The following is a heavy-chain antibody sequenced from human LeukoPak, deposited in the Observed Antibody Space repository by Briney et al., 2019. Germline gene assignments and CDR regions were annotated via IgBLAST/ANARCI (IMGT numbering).Heavy chain of an antibody. D-gene: IGHD3-3*01. Sequence: TGGSLRLSCAAPGFTVSSNYMTWVRQAPGKGLEWVSLIYSAGGTYYTDSVKDRFTISRHSSKNTLYLQMNSLRGEDTAVYYCARFLGRITISGVVPYGMDVWGQGTTVTVSS. J-gene: IGHJ6*02. CDR3: ARFLGRITISGVVPYGMDV. V-gene: IGHV3-53*04. CDR2: IYSAGGT. CDR1: GFTVSSNY.